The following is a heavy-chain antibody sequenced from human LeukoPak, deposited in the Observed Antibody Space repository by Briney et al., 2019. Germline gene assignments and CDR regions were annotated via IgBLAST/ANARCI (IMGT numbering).Heavy chain of an antibody. CDR1: GFTVASNF. V-gene: IGHV3-53*01. CDR3: ARGDYGSGQYFDY. J-gene: IGHJ4*02. CDR2: IYSGGAT. Sequence: PGGSLRLSCVASGFTVASNFMSWVRQAPGKGLEWVSIIYSGGATYYTDSVKGQFTISRDNSKNTLYLQMNSPRAEDTAMYYCARGDYGSGQYFDYWGQGTLVTVSS. D-gene: IGHD3-10*01.